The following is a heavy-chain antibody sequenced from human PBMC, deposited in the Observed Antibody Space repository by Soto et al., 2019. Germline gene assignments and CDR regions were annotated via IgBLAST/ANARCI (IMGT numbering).Heavy chain of an antibody. CDR3: ARSSAGAWD. D-gene: IGHD6-19*01. J-gene: IGHJ4*02. V-gene: IGHV4-61*01. CDR1: GGSVSSGSYY. Sequence: VQLQESGPGLVMPSETLSLTCTVSGGSVSSGSYYWSWIRQPPGKGLEWIGYIYYSGSTNSNPSLKSRVSISVDTSKNQFFLKLTSVTAADTAVYYCARSSAGAWDWGQGTLVTVSS. CDR2: IYYSGST.